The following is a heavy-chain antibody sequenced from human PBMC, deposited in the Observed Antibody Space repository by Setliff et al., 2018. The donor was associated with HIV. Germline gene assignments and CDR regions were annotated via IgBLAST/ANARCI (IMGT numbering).Heavy chain of an antibody. CDR2: IRSRPNSYAT. J-gene: IGHJ4*02. CDR1: GFTFSDSA. Sequence: PGGSLRLSCAASGFTFSDSAIHWVRQASGKGLEWVGRIRSRPNSYATTYAASVQGRFTISRDDSKNTAYLQMNSLRVEDTAVYYCARDHGGYNSLDYWGQGTLVTVSS. V-gene: IGHV3-73*01. CDR3: ARDHGGYNSLDY. D-gene: IGHD5-12*01.